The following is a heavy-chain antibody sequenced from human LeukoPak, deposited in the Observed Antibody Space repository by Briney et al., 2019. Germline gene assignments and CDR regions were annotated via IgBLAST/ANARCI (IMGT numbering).Heavy chain of an antibody. J-gene: IGHJ3*02. CDR3: ARDLDCSSTSCYSGAFDI. V-gene: IGHV1-2*02. D-gene: IGHD2-2*01. Sequence: ASVKVSCKASGYTFTGYYMHWVRQAPGQGLEWMGWINPNSGGTNYAQKFQGRVTMTRDTSISTAYMELSRLRSDDTAVYYCARDLDCSSTSCYSGAFDIWGQGTMVTASS. CDR1: GYTFTGYY. CDR2: INPNSGGT.